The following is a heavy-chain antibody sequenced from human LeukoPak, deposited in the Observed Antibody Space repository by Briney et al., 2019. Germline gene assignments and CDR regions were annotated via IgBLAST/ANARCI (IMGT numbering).Heavy chain of an antibody. D-gene: IGHD1-26*01. J-gene: IGHJ6*03. V-gene: IGHV1-8*03. CDR3: ARRHSGASFYFYYLDV. CDR2: INPNSGNT. CDR1: GYTFTSYY. Sequence: GSVKLSCKASGYTFTSYYMNWVRQAPGQGLEWMGCINPNSGNTGYAQKFQGRVTITRNTSISTAYMELSSLRSEDTAVYSCARRHSGASFYFYYLDVWGKGTTVTVSS.